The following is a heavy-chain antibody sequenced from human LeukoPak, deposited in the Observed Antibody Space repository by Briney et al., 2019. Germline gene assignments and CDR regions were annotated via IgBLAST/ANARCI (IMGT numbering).Heavy chain of an antibody. J-gene: IGHJ4*02. V-gene: IGHV3-30*18. Sequence: GRSLRLSCAASGFTFSSYDMHWVRQAPGKGLEWVAVISYDGSNKYYADSVKGRFTISRDNSKNTLYLQMNSLRAEDTAVYYCAKDSLRYCSGGSCYPDYWGQGTLVTVSS. CDR3: AKDSLRYCSGGSCYPDY. CDR2: ISYDGSNK. D-gene: IGHD2-15*01. CDR1: GFTFSSYD.